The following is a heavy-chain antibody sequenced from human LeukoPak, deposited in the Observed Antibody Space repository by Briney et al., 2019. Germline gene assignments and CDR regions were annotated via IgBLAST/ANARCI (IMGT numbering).Heavy chain of an antibody. Sequence: GASVKVSRKASGYTFTSYGISWVRQAPGQGLEWVGWISAYNGNTNYAQKLQGRVTMTTDTSTSTAYMELRSLRSDDTAVYYCASTYYYDSSGYYPFWYWGQGTLVTVSS. CDR3: ASTYYYDSSGYYPFWY. D-gene: IGHD3-22*01. CDR1: GYTFTSYG. V-gene: IGHV1-18*01. CDR2: ISAYNGNT. J-gene: IGHJ4*02.